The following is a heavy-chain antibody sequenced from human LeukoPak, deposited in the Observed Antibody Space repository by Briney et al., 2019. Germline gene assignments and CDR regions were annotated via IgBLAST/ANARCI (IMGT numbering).Heavy chain of an antibody. J-gene: IGHJ4*01. CDR1: GFTFSNHG. CDR3: ARDSVAVAEIDY. V-gene: IGHV3-23*01. Sequence: PGGSLRLSCAASGFTFSNHGMNWVRQAPGKGLEWVSGISPSGDITYYADSVKGRFTISRDNTKNSLSLQMNSLRAEDTAIYYCARDSVAVAEIDYWGQGTLVTVSS. D-gene: IGHD6-19*01. CDR2: ISPSGDIT.